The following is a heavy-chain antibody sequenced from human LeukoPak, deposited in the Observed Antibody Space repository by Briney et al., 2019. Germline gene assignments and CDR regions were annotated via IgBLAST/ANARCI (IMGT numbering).Heavy chain of an antibody. Sequence: GGSLRLSCAASGFTFSSYEMNWVRQAPGKGLEWVSYISSGGSTVYYADSVKGRFTISRDNAKNSLYLQMNSLRAEDTAVYYCARVIIVGATGIWGQGTVVTVSS. J-gene: IGHJ3*02. CDR3: ARVIIVGATGI. CDR1: GFTFSSYE. D-gene: IGHD1-26*01. CDR2: ISSGGSTV. V-gene: IGHV3-48*03.